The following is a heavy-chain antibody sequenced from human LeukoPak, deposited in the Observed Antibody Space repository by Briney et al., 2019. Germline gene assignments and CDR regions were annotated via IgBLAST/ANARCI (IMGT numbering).Heavy chain of an antibody. V-gene: IGHV1-69*13. J-gene: IGHJ5*02. Sequence: SVKVSCKASGYTFTGYYMHWVRQAPGQGLEWMGGIIPIFGTANYAQKFQGRVTITADESTSTAYMELSSLRSEDTAVYYCASGGVVVVPAAPYNWFDPWGQGTLVTVSS. CDR3: ASGGVVVVPAAPYNWFDP. CDR2: IIPIFGTA. D-gene: IGHD2-2*01. CDR1: GYTFTGYY.